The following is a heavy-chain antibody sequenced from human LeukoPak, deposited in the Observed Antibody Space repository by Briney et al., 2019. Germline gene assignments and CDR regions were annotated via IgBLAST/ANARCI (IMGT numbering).Heavy chain of an antibody. CDR2: INTNTGNP. J-gene: IGHJ5*02. D-gene: IGHD3-10*01. Sequence: GASVKVSCKASGYTFTSYAMNWVRQAPGQGLEWMGWINTNTGNPTYAQGFTGRFVFSLDTSVSTAYLQISSLKAEDTAVYYCARDLYNAYYYGSGKALVWFDPWGQGTLVTVSS. V-gene: IGHV7-4-1*02. CDR3: ARDLYNAYYYGSGKALVWFDP. CDR1: GYTFTSYA.